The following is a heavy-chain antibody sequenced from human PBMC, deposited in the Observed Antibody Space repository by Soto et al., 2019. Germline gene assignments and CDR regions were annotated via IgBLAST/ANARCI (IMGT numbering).Heavy chain of an antibody. CDR2: ISTRSSTI. V-gene: IGHV3-48*02. D-gene: IGHD2-15*01. J-gene: IGHJ3*02. CDR1: GFTSSSNN. Sequence: GGTLRLSCVASGFTSSSNNIHWVCKAPGQGQEWVSYISTRSSTISYADSVKGRFTNSRDNAKNAQYLQMNSLRDEDTAVYYCAREGRYCSGGSCHGPNAFDIWGQGTMVTVSS. CDR3: AREGRYCSGGSCHGPNAFDI.